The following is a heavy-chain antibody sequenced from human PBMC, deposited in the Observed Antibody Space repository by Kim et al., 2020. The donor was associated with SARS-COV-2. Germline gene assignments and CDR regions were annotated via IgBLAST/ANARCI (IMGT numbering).Heavy chain of an antibody. Sequence: KCQGRVTMTRDTSTSTVYMERSSLRSEDTAVYYCARDHRGGYSYGYDFDYWGQGTLVTVSS. V-gene: IGHV1-46*01. D-gene: IGHD5-18*01. J-gene: IGHJ4*02. CDR3: ARDHRGGYSYGYDFDY.